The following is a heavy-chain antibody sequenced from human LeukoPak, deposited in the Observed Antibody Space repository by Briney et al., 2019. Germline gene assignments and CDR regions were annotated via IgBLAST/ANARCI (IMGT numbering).Heavy chain of an antibody. CDR2: ISSSSSTI. J-gene: IGHJ3*01. Sequence: GGSLRLSCAASGFTFSSYSMNWVRQAPGKGLEWVSYISSSSSTIYYAGSVKGRFTISRDNAKNTLFLQMNSLRAEDTAVYYCARHPGDWGQGTMVTVSS. CDR1: GFTFSSYS. D-gene: IGHD3-10*01. CDR3: ARHPGD. V-gene: IGHV3-48*04.